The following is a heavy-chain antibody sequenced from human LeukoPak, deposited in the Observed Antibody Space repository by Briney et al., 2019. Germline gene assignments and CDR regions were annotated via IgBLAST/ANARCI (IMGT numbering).Heavy chain of an antibody. Sequence: PGRSLRLSXAASGFTFSSYGMHWVRQAPGKGLEWVAVIWYDGSNKYYADSVKGRFTISRDNSKNTLYLQMNSLRAEDTAVYYCAKTLVTYYYDSSGYYYGKDAFDIWGQGTMVTVSS. CDR3: AKTLVTYYYDSSGYYYGKDAFDI. D-gene: IGHD3-22*01. CDR2: IWYDGSNK. CDR1: GFTFSSYG. V-gene: IGHV3-33*06. J-gene: IGHJ3*02.